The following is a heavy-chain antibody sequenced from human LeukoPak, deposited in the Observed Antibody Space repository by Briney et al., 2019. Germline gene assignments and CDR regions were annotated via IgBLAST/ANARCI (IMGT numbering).Heavy chain of an antibody. CDR3: AREAIAAAGTVSNWFDH. CDR1: GGSISSGGYS. Sequence: SETLSLTCAVSGGSISSGGYSWSWIRQPPGKGLEWIGYIYHSGSTYYNPSLKSRVTISVDRSKNQFSLKLSSVTAADTAVYYCAREAIAAAGTVSNWFDHWGQGTLVTVSS. D-gene: IGHD6-13*01. J-gene: IGHJ5*02. CDR2: IYHSGST. V-gene: IGHV4-30-2*01.